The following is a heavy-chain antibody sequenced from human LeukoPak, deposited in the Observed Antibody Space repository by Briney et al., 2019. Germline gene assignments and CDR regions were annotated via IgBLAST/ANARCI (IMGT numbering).Heavy chain of an antibody. CDR3: AKAAAYGDYVVRRDYYYYYGMDV. J-gene: IGHJ6*02. CDR1: GFTFSSYA. V-gene: IGHV3-23*01. D-gene: IGHD4-17*01. CDR2: ISGSGGST. Sequence: SGGSLRLSCAASGFTFSSYAMSWVRQAPGKGLEWVSAISGSGGSTYYADSVKGRFTISRDNSKNTLYLQMNSLRAEDTAVYYCAKAAAYGDYVVRRDYYYYYGMDVWGQGTTVTVSS.